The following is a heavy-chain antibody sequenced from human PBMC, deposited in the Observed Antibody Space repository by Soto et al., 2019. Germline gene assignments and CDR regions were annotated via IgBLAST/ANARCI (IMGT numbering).Heavy chain of an antibody. Sequence: TLSLTCTVSGGSISSGGYYWSWIRQHPGKGLEWIGYIYYSGSTYYNPSLKSRVTISVDTSKNQFSLKLSSVTAADTAVYYCARGQDYGSGSYYPFFDYWGQGTLVTVSS. D-gene: IGHD3-10*01. CDR3: ARGQDYGSGSYYPFFDY. V-gene: IGHV4-31*03. CDR2: IYYSGST. CDR1: GGSISSGGYY. J-gene: IGHJ4*02.